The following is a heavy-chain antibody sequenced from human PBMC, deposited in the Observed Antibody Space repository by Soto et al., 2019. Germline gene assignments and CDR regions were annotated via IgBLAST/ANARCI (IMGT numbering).Heavy chain of an antibody. D-gene: IGHD3-22*01. J-gene: IGHJ5*02. CDR1: GGTFSTYT. CDR2: IIPIIGII. Sequence: QVQLVQSGAEVKKPGSSVKVSCNASGGTFSTYTITWVRQAPGQGLEWMGRIIPIIGIINYAQKFQGRVTITADKFTGTAYMELTRLRSDDTAVYYCAGDPDSHYNDSHASSYPWGQGTLVTVSS. V-gene: IGHV1-69*08. CDR3: AGDPDSHYNDSHASSYP.